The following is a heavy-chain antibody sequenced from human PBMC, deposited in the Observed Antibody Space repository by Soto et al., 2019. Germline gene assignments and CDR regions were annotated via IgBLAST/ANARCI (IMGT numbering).Heavy chain of an antibody. CDR3: ARRYGSFFEI. J-gene: IGHJ3*02. CDR2: IYYSGST. V-gene: IGHV4-59*08. Sequence: QVQLQESGPGLVKPSETLSLTCTVSGGSISSYYWSWIRQPPGKGLEWIGYIYYSGSTNYTPSLKGRVTISVDTSKNQFSLKLSSVTAADTAVYYCARRYGSFFEIWGQGTMVTVSS. D-gene: IGHD3-10*01. CDR1: GGSISSYY.